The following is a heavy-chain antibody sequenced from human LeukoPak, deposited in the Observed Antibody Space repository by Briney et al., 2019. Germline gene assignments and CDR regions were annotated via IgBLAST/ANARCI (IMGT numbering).Heavy chain of an antibody. J-gene: IGHJ4*02. CDR2: ISGSGGST. Sequence: GGSLRLSCAASGFTFSSYAMSWVRQAPGEGLEWVSAISGSGGSTYYADSVKGRFTISRDNSKNTLYLQMNSLRAEDTAVYYCAKTVGYGDYVGYFDYWGQGTLVTVSS. D-gene: IGHD4-17*01. CDR1: GFTFSSYA. V-gene: IGHV3-23*01. CDR3: AKTVGYGDYVGYFDY.